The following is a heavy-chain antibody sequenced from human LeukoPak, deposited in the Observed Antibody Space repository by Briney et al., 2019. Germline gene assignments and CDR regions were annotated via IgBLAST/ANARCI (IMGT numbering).Heavy chain of an antibody. J-gene: IGHJ5*02. Sequence: GGSLRLSCAASGFTFSSYSMNWVRQAPGKGLEWVSVIYSGGSTYYADSVKGRFTISRDNSKNTLYLQMNSLRAEDTAVYYCARIFGDGNWFDPWGQGTLVTVSS. V-gene: IGHV3-53*01. CDR3: ARIFGDGNWFDP. CDR2: IYSGGST. D-gene: IGHD3-3*01. CDR1: GFTFSSYS.